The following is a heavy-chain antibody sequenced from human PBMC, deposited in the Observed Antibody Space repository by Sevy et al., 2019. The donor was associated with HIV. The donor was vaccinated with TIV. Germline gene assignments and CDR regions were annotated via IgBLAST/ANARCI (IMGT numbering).Heavy chain of an antibody. V-gene: IGHV3-30-3*01. J-gene: IGHJ6*02. CDR2: ISYDGSNK. CDR1: GFTFSSYA. Sequence: GGSLRLSCAASGFTFSSYAMHWVRQAPGKGLEWVAVISYDGSNKYYADSVKGRFTISRDNSKNTLYLQMNGLRAEDTAVYYCARTEGDGYNPYYYYYGMDVWGQGTTVTVSS. CDR3: ARTEGDGYNPYYYYYGMDV. D-gene: IGHD5-12*01.